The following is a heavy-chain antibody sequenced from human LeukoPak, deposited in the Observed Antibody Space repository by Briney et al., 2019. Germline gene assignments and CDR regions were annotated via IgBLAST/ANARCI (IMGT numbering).Heavy chain of an antibody. J-gene: IGHJ6*03. D-gene: IGHD5-18*01. V-gene: IGHV4-34*01. CDR3: ARVGYRYVINDWSRTGLGAYPTKYYYHMDV. Sequence: SETLSLTCAVYGGSFSDYYWSWIRQPPGKGLEWIGEINPRGNTNYSPSLKSRVTISVDTSKKQFSLKLSSVAAADTAVYFCARVGYRYVINDWSRTGLGAYPTKYYYHMDVWDKGTTVTVSS. CDR2: INPRGNT. CDR1: GGSFSDYY.